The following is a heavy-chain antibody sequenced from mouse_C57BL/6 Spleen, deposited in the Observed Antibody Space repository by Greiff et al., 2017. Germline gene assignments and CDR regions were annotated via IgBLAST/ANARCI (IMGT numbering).Heavy chain of an antibody. D-gene: IGHD2-4*01. CDR3: ARSNYDYDEFAY. J-gene: IGHJ3*01. Sequence: EVKLVESGGGLVKPGGSLKLSCAASGFTFSSYAMSWVRQTPEKRLEWVANISDGGSYTYYPDNVKGRFTISRDNAKNNLYLQMSHLKSEDTAMYYCARSNYDYDEFAYWGQGTLVTVSA. V-gene: IGHV5-4*03. CDR2: ISDGGSYT. CDR1: GFTFSSYA.